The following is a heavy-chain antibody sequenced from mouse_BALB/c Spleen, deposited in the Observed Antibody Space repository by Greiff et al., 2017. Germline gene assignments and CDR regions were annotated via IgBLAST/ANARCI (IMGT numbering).Heavy chain of an antibody. CDR1: GYTFTDYN. J-gene: IGHJ2*01. Sequence: DVKLVESGPELVKPGASVKISCKASGYTFTDYNMHWVKQSHGKSPEWIGYIYPYNGGTGYNQKFKSKATLTVDNSSSTAYMELRSLTSEDSAVYYCARGHYYGYFDYWGQGTTLTVSS. CDR3: ARGHYYGYFDY. D-gene: IGHD1-2*01. V-gene: IGHV1S29*02. CDR2: IYPYNGGT.